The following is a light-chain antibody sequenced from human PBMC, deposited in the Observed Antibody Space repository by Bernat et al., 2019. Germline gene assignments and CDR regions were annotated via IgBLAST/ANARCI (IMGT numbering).Light chain of an antibody. CDR3: QQSFSTPHT. Sequence: DIQMTQSPSSLSASVGDRVTIACRASQTVTKNLNWYQQKPGTAPTLLIYADSRLQSWVPSRFSGSGSGTEFSLTISSLQPEDIATYFCQQSFSTPHTFGPGTKVEIK. V-gene: IGKV1-39*01. CDR2: ADS. J-gene: IGKJ3*01. CDR1: QTVTKN.